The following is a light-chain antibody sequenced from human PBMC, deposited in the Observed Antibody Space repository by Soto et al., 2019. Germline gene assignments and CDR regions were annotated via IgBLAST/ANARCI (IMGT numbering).Light chain of an antibody. J-gene: IGKJ2*01. CDR3: QQYDEWPPSYT. CDR2: GAS. CDR1: QSVSNN. V-gene: IGKV3-15*01. Sequence: EIVMTQSPATLSVSPGERATLSCRASQSVSNNLAWFQQKPGQAPRLLIYGASTRATGIPARITGSGSGTEFTLTISSLQSEDFAVYYCQQYDEWPPSYTFGQGPKLEI.